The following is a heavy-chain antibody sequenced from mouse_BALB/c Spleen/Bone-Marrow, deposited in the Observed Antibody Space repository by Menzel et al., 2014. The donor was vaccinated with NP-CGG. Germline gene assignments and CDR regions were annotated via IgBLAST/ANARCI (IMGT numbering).Heavy chain of an antibody. V-gene: IGHV1-9*01. D-gene: IGHD2-1*01. CDR2: ILPGSGST. J-gene: IGHJ3*01. CDR1: GYTFSSYR. CDR3: ARNGNYPAWFAY. Sequence: VKLMESGAELMKPGASVKISCKATGYTFSSYRIEWVKQRPGHGLEWIGEILPGSGSTNYNEKFKGKATFTADTSSNTAYMQLSSLTSEDSAVYYCARNGNYPAWFAYWGQGTLVTVSA.